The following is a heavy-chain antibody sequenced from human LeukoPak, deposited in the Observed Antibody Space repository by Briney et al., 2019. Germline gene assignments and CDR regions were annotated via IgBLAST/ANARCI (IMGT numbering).Heavy chain of an antibody. V-gene: IGHV4-4*02. CDR1: GGSISSSNW. J-gene: IGHJ4*02. CDR2: IYHSGST. Sequence: SETLSLTCAVSGGSISSSNWWSWIRQPPGKGLEWIGEIYHSGSTNYNPSLKSRVTISVDKSKTQFSLKLSSVTAADTAVYYCARHYDILTGYHRYFDYWGQGTLVTVSS. D-gene: IGHD3-9*01. CDR3: ARHYDILTGYHRYFDY.